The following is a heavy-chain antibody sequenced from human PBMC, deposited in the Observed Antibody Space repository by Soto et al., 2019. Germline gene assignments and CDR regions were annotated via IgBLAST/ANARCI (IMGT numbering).Heavy chain of an antibody. Sequence: SETLSLTCAVYGGSFSGYYWSWIRQPPGKGLEWIGEINHSGSTNYNPSLKSRVTISVDTSKNQFSLKLSSVTAADTAVYYCARGRGLRRTGGYYYMDVWGKGTTVTVSS. J-gene: IGHJ6*03. D-gene: IGHD5-12*01. V-gene: IGHV4-34*01. CDR2: INHSGST. CDR3: ARGRGLRRTGGYYYMDV. CDR1: GGSFSGYY.